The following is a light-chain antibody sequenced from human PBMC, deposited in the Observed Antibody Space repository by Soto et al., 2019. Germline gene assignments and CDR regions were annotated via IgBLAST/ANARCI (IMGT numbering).Light chain of an antibody. CDR2: EVS. J-gene: IGLJ1*01. Sequence: SAPTPPPSPSGSPGRSVTISCTGTSSDVGGYPYVSWYQQHPGKAPKLMTYEVSKRPSGVPDRFSGSKSGNTASLTVSGLQAEDEADYYCSSHAGSNNYVFGTGTKVTVL. CDR1: SSDVGGYPY. V-gene: IGLV2-8*01. CDR3: SSHAGSNNYV.